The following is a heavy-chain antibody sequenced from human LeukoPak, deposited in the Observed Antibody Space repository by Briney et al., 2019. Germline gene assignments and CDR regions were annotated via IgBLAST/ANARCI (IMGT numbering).Heavy chain of an antibody. CDR1: GYTFTTYG. CDR3: ARRAYGSGSYYNSPLGPNWFDP. J-gene: IGHJ5*02. V-gene: IGHV1-2*02. Sequence: ASVKVSCKASGYTFTTYGISWVRQAPGQGLEWMGWINPNSGGTNYAQKFQGRVTMTRDTSISTAYMELSRLRSDDTAVYYCARRAYGSGSYYNSPLGPNWFDPWGQGTLVTVSS. D-gene: IGHD3-10*01. CDR2: INPNSGGT.